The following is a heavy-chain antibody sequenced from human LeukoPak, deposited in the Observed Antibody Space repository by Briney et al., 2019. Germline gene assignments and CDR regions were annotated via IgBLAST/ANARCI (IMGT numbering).Heavy chain of an antibody. V-gene: IGHV1-2*02. J-gene: IGHJ1*01. D-gene: IGHD6-19*01. CDR1: GYTFTGYY. CDR2: IDPNSGGT. CDR3: ARGYSGYSSGWYDFQH. Sequence: ASVKVSCKASGYTFTGYYMHWVRQAPGQGLEWMGWIDPNSGGTNYAQKFQGRVTMTRDTSISTAYMELSRLRSDDTAVYYCARGYSGYSSGWYDFQHWGQGTLVTVSS.